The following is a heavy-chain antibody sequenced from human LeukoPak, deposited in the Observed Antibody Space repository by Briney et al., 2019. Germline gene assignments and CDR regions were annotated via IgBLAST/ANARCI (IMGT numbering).Heavy chain of an antibody. D-gene: IGHD2-2*01. V-gene: IGHV3-72*01. J-gene: IGHJ4*02. CDR3: ARGYCSSTSCCYLDY. CDR1: GFTFSDHY. CDR2: TRNKRNSYAT. Sequence: GGSLRLSCAASGFTFSDHYMDWVRQAPGKGLEWVGRTRNKRNSYATEYAASVIGRFTISRDDSKNSLYLQMNSLKTEDTAVYYCARGYCSSTSCCYLDYWGQGTLVTVSS.